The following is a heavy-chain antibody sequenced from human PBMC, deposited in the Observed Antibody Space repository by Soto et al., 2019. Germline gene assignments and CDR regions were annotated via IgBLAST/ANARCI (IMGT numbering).Heavy chain of an antibody. J-gene: IGHJ6*02. Sequence: EVQLVESGGGLVQPGGSLKLSCAASGFTFSGSAMHWVRQASGKGLEWVGRIRSKANSYATAYAASVKGRFTISRDDSKNTAYLQMNSLKTEDTAVYYCFRGMDVWGQGTTVTVSS. CDR2: IRSKANSYAT. CDR3: FRGMDV. V-gene: IGHV3-73*02. CDR1: GFTFSGSA.